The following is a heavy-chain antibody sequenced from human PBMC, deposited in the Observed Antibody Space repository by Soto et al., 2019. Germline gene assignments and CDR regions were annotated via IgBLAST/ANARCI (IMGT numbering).Heavy chain of an antibody. V-gene: IGHV3-21*01. CDR2: ISSSSSYI. J-gene: IGHJ6*02. Sequence: PGGSLRLSCAASGFTFSSYSMNWVRQAPGKGLEWVSSISSSSSYIYYADSVKGRFTISRDNAKNSLYPQMNSLRAEDTAVYYCARDSSGSYYYYYYGMDVWGQGTTVTVSS. CDR1: GFTFSSYS. D-gene: IGHD3-22*01. CDR3: ARDSSGSYYYYYYGMDV.